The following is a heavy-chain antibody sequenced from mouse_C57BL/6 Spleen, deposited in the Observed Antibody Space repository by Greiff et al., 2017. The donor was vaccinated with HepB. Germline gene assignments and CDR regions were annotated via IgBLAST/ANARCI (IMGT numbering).Heavy chain of an antibody. CDR3: ARKTAQATYNYAMDY. CDR2: ISGGGGNT. V-gene: IGHV5-9*01. J-gene: IGHJ4*01. Sequence: EVKLMESGGGLVKPGGSLKLSCAASGFTFSSYTMSWVRQTPEKRLEWVATISGGGGNTYYPDSVKGRFTISRDNAKNTLYLQMSSLRSEDTALYYCARKTAQATYNYAMDYWGQGTSVTVSS. CDR1: GFTFSSYT. D-gene: IGHD3-2*02.